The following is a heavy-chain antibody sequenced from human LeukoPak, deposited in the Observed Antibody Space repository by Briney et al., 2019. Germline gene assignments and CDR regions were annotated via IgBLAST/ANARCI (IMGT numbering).Heavy chain of an antibody. CDR2: INHSGST. CDR3: ARVAYSSSWPNAFDI. V-gene: IGHV4-34*01. CDR1: GVSISAYY. Sequence: SETLSLTCTVSGVSISAYYWSWIRQPPGKGLEWIGEINHSGSTNYNPSLKSRVTISVDTSKSQFSLKLSSVTAADTAVYYCARVAYSSSWPNAFDIWGQGTMVTVSS. D-gene: IGHD6-13*01. J-gene: IGHJ3*02.